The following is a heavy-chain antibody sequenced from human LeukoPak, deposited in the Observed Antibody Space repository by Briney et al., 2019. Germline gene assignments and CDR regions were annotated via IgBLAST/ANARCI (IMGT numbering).Heavy chain of an antibody. D-gene: IGHD3-3*01. J-gene: IGHJ4*02. CDR1: GFTFDDYA. V-gene: IGHV3-9*03. CDR3: AKDRYCDFWSGYYSFDY. Sequence: GRSLRLSCAASGFTFDDYAMHWVRQAPGKGLEWVSGISWNSGSIGYADSVKGRFTISRDNAKNSLYLQMNSLRAEDMALYYCAKDRYCDFWSGYYSFDYWGRGTLVTVSS. CDR2: ISWNSGSI.